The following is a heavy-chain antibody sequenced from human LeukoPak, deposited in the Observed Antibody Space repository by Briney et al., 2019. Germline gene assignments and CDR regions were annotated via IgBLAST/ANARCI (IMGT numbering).Heavy chain of an antibody. CDR2: IYPADSDI. D-gene: IGHD2-15*01. J-gene: IGHJ5*02. Sequence: GESLKISCKGSGYSINNYWIAWVRQMPGKGLEWMGIIYPADSDIRYSPSFQGQVTISANKSISTAYLQWNSLKASDTAMYYCARQEYCIGASCSTWFDPWGQGTLVTVSS. V-gene: IGHV5-51*01. CDR1: GYSINNYW. CDR3: ARQEYCIGASCSTWFDP.